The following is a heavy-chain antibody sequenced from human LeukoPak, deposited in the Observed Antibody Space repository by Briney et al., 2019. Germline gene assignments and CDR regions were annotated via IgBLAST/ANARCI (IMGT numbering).Heavy chain of an antibody. Sequence: SVKVSCKASGYTFTSYDINWMRQATGQGLEWMGGIIPIFGTANYAQKFQGRVTITTDESTSTAYMELSSLRSEDTAVYYCASIAAAGTYYYYYMDVWGKGTTVTVSS. V-gene: IGHV1-69*05. CDR1: GYTFTSYD. J-gene: IGHJ6*03. CDR3: ASIAAAGTYYYYYMDV. D-gene: IGHD6-13*01. CDR2: IIPIFGTA.